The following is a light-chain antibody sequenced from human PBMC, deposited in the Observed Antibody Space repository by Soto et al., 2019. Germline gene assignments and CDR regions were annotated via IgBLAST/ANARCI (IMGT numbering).Light chain of an antibody. J-gene: IGLJ2*01. CDR3: SSYAGSNNL. CDR1: SSDVGGYNY. Sequence: QSALTQPPSASGSPGQSVTISCTGTSSDVGGYNYVSWYQQHPGKAPKLMIYEVSKRPSGVPDRFSGSKSGNTASLTVSGLQDEDEADYYCSSYAGSNNLFGGGTQLTVL. CDR2: EVS. V-gene: IGLV2-8*01.